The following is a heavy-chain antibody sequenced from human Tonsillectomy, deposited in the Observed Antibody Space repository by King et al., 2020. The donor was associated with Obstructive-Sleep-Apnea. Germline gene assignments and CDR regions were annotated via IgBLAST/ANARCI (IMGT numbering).Heavy chain of an antibody. CDR2: IRSKAYGGTT. CDR3: TRALTTMVRGATYYFDY. CDR1: GFTFGDYA. D-gene: IGHD3-10*01. V-gene: IGHV3-49*03. Sequence: VQLVESGGGLVQPGRSLRLSCTASGFTFGDYAMSWFRQAPGKGLEWVGFIRSKAYGGTTEYAASVKGRFTISRDDSKSIAYLQMNSLKTEDTAVYYCTRALTTMVRGATYYFDYWGQGTLVTVSS. J-gene: IGHJ4*02.